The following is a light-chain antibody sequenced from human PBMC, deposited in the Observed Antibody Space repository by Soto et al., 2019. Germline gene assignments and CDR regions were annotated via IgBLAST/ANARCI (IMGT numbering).Light chain of an antibody. CDR1: SSDIGGHNY. Sequence: QSALTQPASVTGSPGQSITIPCTGTSSDIGGHNYVSWYQQNPGKAPKLMIYDVSNRPSGVSNRFSGSKSGNTASLTISGLQAEDDADYYCSSYTSSSTLEVFGTGTKVTVL. V-gene: IGLV2-14*03. CDR2: DVS. J-gene: IGLJ1*01. CDR3: SSYTSSSTLEV.